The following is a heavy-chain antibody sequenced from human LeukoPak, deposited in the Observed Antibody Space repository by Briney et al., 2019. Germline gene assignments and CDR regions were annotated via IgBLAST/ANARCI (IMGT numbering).Heavy chain of an antibody. CDR2: INSDGSST. D-gene: IGHD6-13*01. V-gene: IGHV3-74*01. J-gene: IGHJ3*02. CDR1: GSTFSSYW. CDR3: AREDSSSRYGYAFDI. Sequence: GGSLRLSCAASGSTFSSYWIHWVRQAPGKGLVWVSRINSDGSSTNYADSVKGRFTISRDNAKNTLYLQMNSLRAEDTAVYYCAREDSSSRYGYAFDIWGQGTMVTVSS.